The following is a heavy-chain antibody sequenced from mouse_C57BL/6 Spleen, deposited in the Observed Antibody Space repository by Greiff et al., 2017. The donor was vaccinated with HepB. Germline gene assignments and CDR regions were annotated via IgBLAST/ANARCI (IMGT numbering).Heavy chain of an antibody. CDR1: GYAFSSSW. D-gene: IGHD3-3*01. J-gene: IGHJ2*01. V-gene: IGHV1-82*01. CDR2: IYPGDGDT. CDR3: ASGHSG. Sequence: VKLMESGPELVKPGASVKISCKASGYAFSSSWMNWVKQRPGKGLEWIGRIYPGDGDTNYNGKFKGKATLTADKSSSTAYMQLSSLTSEDSAVYFCASGHSGWGQGTTLTVSS.